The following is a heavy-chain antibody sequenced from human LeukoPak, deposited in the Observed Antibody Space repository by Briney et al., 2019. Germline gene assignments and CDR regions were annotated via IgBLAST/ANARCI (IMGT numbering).Heavy chain of an antibody. J-gene: IGHJ5*02. V-gene: IGHV4-39*01. D-gene: IGHD2-21*02. CDR3: ARRELLGGSFDP. CDR1: GGSISSSSYY. Sequence: SETLSVTCTVSGGSISSSSYYCGWIRQPPGKGLEWIASIYYSGSTYYNPSLKSRVTISVDTSKNQFSLKLSSVTAADTAVYYCARRELLGGSFDPWGQGTLVTVSS. CDR2: IYYSGST.